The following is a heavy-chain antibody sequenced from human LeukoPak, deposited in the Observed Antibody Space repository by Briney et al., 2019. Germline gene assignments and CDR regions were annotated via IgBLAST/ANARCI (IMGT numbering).Heavy chain of an antibody. V-gene: IGHV4-59*01. D-gene: IGHD2-2*01. CDR1: GGSISYYY. Sequence: PSETLSLTCTVSGGSISYYYWSWIRQPPGKGLEWIGYIYYSGSTNYNPSLKSRVTISLDTSKNQFSLKLSSVTAADTAVYYCARRFCSSTSCRDAFDIWGQGTMVTASS. J-gene: IGHJ3*02. CDR2: IYYSGST. CDR3: ARRFCSSTSCRDAFDI.